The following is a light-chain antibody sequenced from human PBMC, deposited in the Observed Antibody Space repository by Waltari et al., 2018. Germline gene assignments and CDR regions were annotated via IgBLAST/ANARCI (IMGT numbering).Light chain of an antibody. J-gene: IGLJ2*01. CDR3: LVWHSTIDHQGV. Sequence: SYVVTQSPSVSVAPGEAARIPCGGDNLGRKSVPWYQQRPGQAPVLVISYDSDRPSGIPGRFSGSNSGNTATLTISWVEAEDEADYYCLVWHSTIDHQGVFGGGTKLTVL. CDR2: YDS. CDR1: NLGRKS. V-gene: IGLV3-21*04.